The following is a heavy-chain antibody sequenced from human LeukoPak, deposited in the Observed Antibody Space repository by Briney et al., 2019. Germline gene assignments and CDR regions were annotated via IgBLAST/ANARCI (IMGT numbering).Heavy chain of an antibody. V-gene: IGHV3-7*01. CDR1: GFTFSSYW. CDR3: ARAQGHYYYDSSGYIDY. CDR2: IKQDGSEK. J-gene: IGHJ4*02. D-gene: IGHD3-22*01. Sequence: PGGSLRLSCAASGFTFSSYWMSWVRQAPGKGLEWVANIKQDGSEKYYVDSVKGRFTISRDNAKNSLYLQMNSLRAEDTAVYYCARAQGHYYYDSSGYIDYWGQGTLLTVSS.